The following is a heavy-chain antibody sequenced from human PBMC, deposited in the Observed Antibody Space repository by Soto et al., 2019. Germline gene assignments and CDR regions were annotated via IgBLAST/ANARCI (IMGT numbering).Heavy chain of an antibody. V-gene: IGHV1-2*02. CDR1: GYTFTGYY. CDR3: ASAPNYGDYYDAFDI. CDR2: INPNSGGT. J-gene: IGHJ3*02. Sequence: ASVKVSCKASGYTFTGYYMHWVRQAPGQGLEWMGWINPNSGGTNYAQKFQGRVTMTRDTSISTAYMELSRLRSDDTAVYYCASAPNYGDYYDAFDIWGQGTMVTVS. D-gene: IGHD4-17*01.